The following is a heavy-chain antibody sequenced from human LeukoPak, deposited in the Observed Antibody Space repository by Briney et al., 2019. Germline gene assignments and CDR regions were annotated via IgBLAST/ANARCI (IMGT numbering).Heavy chain of an antibody. D-gene: IGHD6-13*01. CDR2: IYTSGNT. Sequence: SETLSLTCTVSGGSISSYYWTWIRQPAGKGLEWIGRIYTSGNTGYNPSLKSRVTISVDTSKSQFSLQLSSVTAADTAVYYCARNFPYSKLDYWGQGTLVTVSS. CDR3: ARNFPYSKLDY. CDR1: GGSISSYY. V-gene: IGHV4-4*07. J-gene: IGHJ4*02.